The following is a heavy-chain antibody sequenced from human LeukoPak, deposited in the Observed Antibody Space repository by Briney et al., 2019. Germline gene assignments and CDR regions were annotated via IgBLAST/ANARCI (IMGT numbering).Heavy chain of an antibody. V-gene: IGHV4-4*07. CDR3: VRAGANSEEANEALDT. CDR1: GASITSCY. CDR2: LYTTGTT. Sequence: SETLSLTCDVSGASITSCYWSCVRQSAGKGLEWIGRLYTTGTTNYNPSLKSRVVMSGDSSKNQLSLTLTSVTAADTAVYYCVRAGANSEEANEALDTWGTGAPVTVSS. D-gene: IGHD5-18*01. J-gene: IGHJ6*04.